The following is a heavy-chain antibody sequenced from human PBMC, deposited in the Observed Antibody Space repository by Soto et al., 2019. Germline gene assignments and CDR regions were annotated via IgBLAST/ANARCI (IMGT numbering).Heavy chain of an antibody. D-gene: IGHD3-22*01. Sequence: QITLKESGPTLVKPTQTLTLTCTFSGFSLNTGGVGVGWIRQPPGEGLEWLALMYWDDDERYRPSLKSRLTITKDTSRNQVVLTMTNMDPVDTATYYCAHRRHPGGHYDSSGYSYWGQGILVTVSS. J-gene: IGHJ4*02. CDR3: AHRRHPGGHYDSSGYSY. CDR1: GFSLNTGGVG. CDR2: MYWDDDE. V-gene: IGHV2-5*02.